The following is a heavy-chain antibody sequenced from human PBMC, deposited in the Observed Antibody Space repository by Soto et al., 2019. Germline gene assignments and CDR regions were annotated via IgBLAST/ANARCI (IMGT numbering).Heavy chain of an antibody. V-gene: IGHV3-33*01. CDR2: IWYDGSKK. CDR1: GFTFNSNG. Sequence: QVQLVESGGGVVQPGRSLRLSCAASGFTFNSNGMHWVRQAPGKGLEWVAIIWYDGSKKYYADSVKGRFTISRDNSKNTLYLQMNSMRAEDTAVYYCAREEGVAARAFDDWGQGTLVTVSS. D-gene: IGHD2-15*01. CDR3: AREEGVAARAFDD. J-gene: IGHJ4*02.